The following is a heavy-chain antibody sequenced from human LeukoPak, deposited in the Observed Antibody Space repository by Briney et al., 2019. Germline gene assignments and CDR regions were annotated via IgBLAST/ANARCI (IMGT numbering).Heavy chain of an antibody. J-gene: IGHJ6*03. CDR1: GGSISSYY. D-gene: IGHD3-10*01. CDR3: AREGRYYYGSGSPNYYYYYMDV. V-gene: IGHV4-4*07. Sequence: SETLSLTCTVSGGSISSYYWSWIRQPAGKGLEWIGRIYTSGSTNYNPSLKSRVTISVDKSKNQFSLKLSSVTAADTAVHYCAREGRYYYGSGSPNYYYYYMDVWGKGTTVTVSS. CDR2: IYTSGST.